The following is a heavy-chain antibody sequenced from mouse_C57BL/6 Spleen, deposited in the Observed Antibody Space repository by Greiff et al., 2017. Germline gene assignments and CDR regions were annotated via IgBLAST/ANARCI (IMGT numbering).Heavy chain of an antibody. V-gene: IGHV1-69*01. CDR3: ARWGYGSSVDY. D-gene: IGHD1-1*01. J-gene: IGHJ2*01. Sequence: QVQLQQSGAELVMPGASVKLSCKASGYTFTSYWMHWVKQRPGQGLEWIGEIDPSDSYTNSHQKFKGKSTLTVDKSSSTAYMQRSSLRSEDSAVYYCARWGYGSSVDYWGQGTTRTVSS. CDR1: GYTFTSYW. CDR2: IDPSDSYT.